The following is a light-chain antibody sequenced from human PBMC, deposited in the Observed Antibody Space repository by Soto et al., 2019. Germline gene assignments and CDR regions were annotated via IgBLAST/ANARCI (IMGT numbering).Light chain of an antibody. CDR3: QQTRSYPST. J-gene: IGKJ4*01. CDR2: GAS. Sequence: IQLTQSPSSLSASVGDSVTITFLASQGITSYLAWYQQKPGKAPNLLIYGASTLQSGVPSRFSGSGSGTDFTLTINSLQAEDFATYYCQQTRSYPSTFGGGTKVDIK. V-gene: IGKV1-9*01. CDR1: QGITSY.